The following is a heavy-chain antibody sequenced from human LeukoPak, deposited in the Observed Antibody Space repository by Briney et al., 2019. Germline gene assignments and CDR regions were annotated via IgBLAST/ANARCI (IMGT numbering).Heavy chain of an antibody. D-gene: IGHD1-7*01. V-gene: IGHV3-23*01. Sequence: GGSLPLSHAASGFNFKCYPKSWLPQAPGKGLEWVSGISGSDSNTNYADSVKGRFSISRDNSKNTLYLQMNSLSAEDTAIYYCAKYQRGNYMPYYMDVWGKGTTVTVSS. CDR1: GFNFKCYP. CDR2: ISGSDSNT. CDR3: AKYQRGNYMPYYMDV. J-gene: IGHJ6*03.